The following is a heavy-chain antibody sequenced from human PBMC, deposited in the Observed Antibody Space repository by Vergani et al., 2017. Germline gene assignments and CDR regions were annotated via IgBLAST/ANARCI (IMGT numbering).Heavy chain of an antibody. CDR2: INPNSGGT. D-gene: IGHD2-15*01. J-gene: IGHJ5*02. V-gene: IGHV1-2*02. CDR3: ARVHPIVVVVAATRSRIWNWFDP. CDR1: GYTFTGYY. Sequence: QVQLVQSGAEVKKPGASVKVSCKASGYTFTGYYMHWVRQAPGQGLEWMGWINPNSGGTNYEQKFQGRVTMTRDTSIRTAYMELGGPRSDDTAVYYCARVHPIVVVVAATRSRIWNWFDPWGQGTLVTVSS.